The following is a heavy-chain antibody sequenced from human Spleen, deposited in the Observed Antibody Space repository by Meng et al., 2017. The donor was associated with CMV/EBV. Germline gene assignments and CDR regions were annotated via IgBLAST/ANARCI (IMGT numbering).Heavy chain of an antibody. CDR2: IKEDGSEK. J-gene: IGHJ4*02. CDR1: GFTFSSYA. CDR3: ARETQRNFDFWSGVGVLHYFDY. D-gene: IGHD3-3*01. V-gene: IGHV3-7*01. Sequence: GESLKISCAASGFTFSSYAMHWVRQAPGKGLEWVANIKEDGSEKYYVDSVKGRFTISRDNAKNSLYLQMNNLRGEDTAVYYCARETQRNFDFWSGVGVLHYFDYWGQGTLVTVSS.